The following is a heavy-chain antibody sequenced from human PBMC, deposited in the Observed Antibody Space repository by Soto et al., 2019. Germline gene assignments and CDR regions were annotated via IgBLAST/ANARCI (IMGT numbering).Heavy chain of an antibody. J-gene: IGHJ5*02. CDR1: GFTFSSYA. D-gene: IGHD2-15*01. CDR3: AKVIRGYCSGGSCYSDIP. Sequence: EVQLLESGGGLVQPGGSLRLSCAASGFTFSSYAMSWVRQAPGKGLEWVSAISGSGGSTYYADSVKGWFTISRDNSKNTLYLQMNSLRAEDTAVYYCAKVIRGYCSGGSCYSDIPWGQGTLVTVSS. CDR2: ISGSGGST. V-gene: IGHV3-23*01.